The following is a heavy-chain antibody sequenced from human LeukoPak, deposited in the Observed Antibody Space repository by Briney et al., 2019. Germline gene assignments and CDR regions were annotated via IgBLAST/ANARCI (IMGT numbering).Heavy chain of an antibody. CDR3: ARIPNIAAASTSFHY. CDR2: ISSSSSYI. D-gene: IGHD6-13*01. V-gene: IGHV3-21*01. J-gene: IGHJ4*02. CDR1: GFTFSSYS. Sequence: GGSLRLSCAASGFTFSSYSMNWVRQAPGKGLEWVSSISSSSSYIYYADSVKGRFTISRDNAKKSLYLQMNSLRAEDTAVDYCARIPNIAAASTSFHYWGQGTLVTVSS.